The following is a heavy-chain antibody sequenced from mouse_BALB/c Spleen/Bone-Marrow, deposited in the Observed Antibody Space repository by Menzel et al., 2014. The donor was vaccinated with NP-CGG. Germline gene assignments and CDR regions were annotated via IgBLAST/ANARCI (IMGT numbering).Heavy chain of an antibody. V-gene: IGHV1S135*01. D-gene: IGHD1-2*01. J-gene: IGHJ3*01. CDR3: GLKSLLRPFAY. Sequence: EVQLQQAGPELVKPGASVKVSCKSSGYSFTDYNMYWVKQSHGKSLEWIGYIDPYNGGTSYNQKFQGKATLTVDKSSSTAFMHLNRQASEDSAVYYCGLKSLLRPFAYCGQGTLATVSA. CDR1: GYSFTDYN. CDR2: IDPYNGGT.